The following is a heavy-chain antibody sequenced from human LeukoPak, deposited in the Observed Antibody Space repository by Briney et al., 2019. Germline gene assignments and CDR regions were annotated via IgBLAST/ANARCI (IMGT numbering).Heavy chain of an antibody. CDR1: GYTFTSYY. J-gene: IGHJ4*02. Sequence: ASVKVSCKASGYTFTSYYMNWVRQAPGQGLEWMGIINPNDGSTSYAQKFQGRATMTRDTSTSTVYMVLSSLRSGDTAVYYCAKDRGGSHYYFDYWGQGTLVTVSS. V-gene: IGHV1-46*01. CDR2: INPNDGST. CDR3: AKDRGGSHYYFDY. D-gene: IGHD2-15*01.